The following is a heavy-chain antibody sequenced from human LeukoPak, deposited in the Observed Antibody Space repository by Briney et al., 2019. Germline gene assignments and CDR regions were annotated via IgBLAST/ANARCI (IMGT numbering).Heavy chain of an antibody. CDR2: IYYSGRI. V-gene: IGHV4-39*01. CDR1: GGSISGSYY. Sequence: PSETLSLTCTVSGGSISGSYYWGWIRQPPGKGLEWIGSIYYSGRIYYNASLKSRVTISVDTSKNQFSLKLSSVTAADTAVYYCARHSTRGIAVAGLDYWGQGTLVTVSS. CDR3: ARHSTRGIAVAGLDY. D-gene: IGHD6-19*01. J-gene: IGHJ4*02.